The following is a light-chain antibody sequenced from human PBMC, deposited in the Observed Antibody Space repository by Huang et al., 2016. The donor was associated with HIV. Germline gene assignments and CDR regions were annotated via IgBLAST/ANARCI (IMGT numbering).Light chain of an antibody. J-gene: IGKJ4*01. V-gene: IGKV3-11*01. CDR3: QESDTWPRLT. CDR2: GAS. Sequence: IVLTQTPASLSLSAGEKATLSCRASQSVSPYLAWFQHKPGQPPRLLIDGASRRATDIPARFNGSGSGTDFTLTISSLAAEDSALYYCQESDTWPRLTLGGGTKVEIK. CDR1: QSVSPY.